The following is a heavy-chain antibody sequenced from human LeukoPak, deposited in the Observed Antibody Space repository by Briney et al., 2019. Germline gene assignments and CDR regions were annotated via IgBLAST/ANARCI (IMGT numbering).Heavy chain of an antibody. V-gene: IGHV3-23*01. CDR2: ISGSGGST. CDR3: ARVPDRFGVVINYFDY. CDR1: GFTFSSYA. J-gene: IGHJ4*02. Sequence: GGSLRLSCAASGFTFSSYAMSWVRQAPGKGLEWVSAISGSGGSTYYADSVKGRFTISRDNAKNSLYLQMNSLRAEDTAVYYCARVPDRFGVVINYFDYWGQGTLVTVSS. D-gene: IGHD3-3*01.